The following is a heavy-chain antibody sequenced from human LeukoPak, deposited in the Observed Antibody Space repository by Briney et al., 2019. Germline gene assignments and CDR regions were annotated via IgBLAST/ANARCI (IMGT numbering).Heavy chain of an antibody. CDR3: ARDPYSGSYGNYYYYFMDV. Sequence: GGSLRLFCAASGFTFSSYNMNWVRQAPGKGLEWVSSITGGSSYRFYADSVKGRFTISRHNPKNSLYLQMKSLRGEDTVVYYCARDPYSGSYGNYYYYFMDVWGKGTTVTISS. CDR2: ITGGSSYR. CDR1: GFTFSSYN. D-gene: IGHD1-26*01. J-gene: IGHJ6*03. V-gene: IGHV3-21*01.